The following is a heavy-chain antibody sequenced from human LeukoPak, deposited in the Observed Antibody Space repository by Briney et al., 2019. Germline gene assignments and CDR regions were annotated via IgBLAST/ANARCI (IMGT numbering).Heavy chain of an antibody. CDR1: GGTFSSYA. CDR3: ARGGVWANQNWFDP. V-gene: IGHV1-69*13. Sequence: SVKVSCKASGGTFSSYAISWVRQAPGQGLEWMGGIIPIFGTANYAQKFQGRVTITADESTSTAYMELSSLRSEDTAVYYCARGGVWANQNWFDPWGQGTLVTVSS. J-gene: IGHJ5*02. D-gene: IGHD3-10*01. CDR2: IIPIFGTA.